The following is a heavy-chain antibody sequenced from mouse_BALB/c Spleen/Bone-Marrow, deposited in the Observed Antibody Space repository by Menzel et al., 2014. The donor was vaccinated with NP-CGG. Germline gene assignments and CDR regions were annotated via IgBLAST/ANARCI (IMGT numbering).Heavy chain of an antibody. Sequence: EVKLVESGGGLVQPGGSLRLSCTPSGFTFTDYYMSWVRQPPGKALEWLAFIRNKAYGYTTEYSASVRGRFTISRDNSQSIPYLQMNTLRAEDSATYYCARFPMDYWGQGTSVTVSS. CDR1: GFTFTDYY. CDR2: IRNKAYGYTT. CDR3: ARFPMDY. J-gene: IGHJ4*01. V-gene: IGHV7-3*02.